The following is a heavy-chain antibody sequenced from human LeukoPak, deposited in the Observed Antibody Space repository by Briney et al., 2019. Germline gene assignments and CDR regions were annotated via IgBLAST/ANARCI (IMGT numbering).Heavy chain of an antibody. CDR2: INPSGGGT. CDR1: GYTFTSYY. V-gene: IGHV1-46*01. D-gene: IGHD5-12*01. Sequence: ASVKVSCKASGYTFTSYYMHWVRQAPGQGLEWMGTINPSGGGTRYAQKFQGRVTMTRDTSTSTAYMELSSLRSEDTAVYYCARDPSSGYEPSKWYFDLWGRGTLVTVSS. CDR3: ARDPSSGYEPSKWYFDL. J-gene: IGHJ2*01.